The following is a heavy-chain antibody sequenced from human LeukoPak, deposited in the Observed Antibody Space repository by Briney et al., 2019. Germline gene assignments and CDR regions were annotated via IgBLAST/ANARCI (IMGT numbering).Heavy chain of an antibody. CDR3: AKGRYVWGSYRLNPFDY. CDR2: ISWNSGSI. Sequence: GRSLRLSCAASGFTFDDYAMHWVRQAPGKGLEWVSGISWNSGSIGYADSVKGRFTISRDNAKNSLYLQMNSLRAEDTALYYCAKGRYVWGSYRLNPFDYWGQGTLVTVSS. V-gene: IGHV3-9*01. D-gene: IGHD3-16*02. CDR1: GFTFDDYA. J-gene: IGHJ4*02.